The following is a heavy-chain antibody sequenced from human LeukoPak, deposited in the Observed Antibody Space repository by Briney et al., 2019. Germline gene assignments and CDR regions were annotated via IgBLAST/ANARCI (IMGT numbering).Heavy chain of an antibody. Sequence: GGSLRLSCAASGFTFSSYGMHWVRQAPGKGLEWVAVISYDGSNKYYADSVKGRFTIPRDNSKNTLYLQMNSLRAEDTAVYYCAKDLYYYDSSGYKLFHWGQGTLVTVSS. CDR1: GFTFSSYG. CDR3: AKDLYYYDSSGYKLFH. J-gene: IGHJ4*02. CDR2: ISYDGSNK. V-gene: IGHV3-30*18. D-gene: IGHD3-22*01.